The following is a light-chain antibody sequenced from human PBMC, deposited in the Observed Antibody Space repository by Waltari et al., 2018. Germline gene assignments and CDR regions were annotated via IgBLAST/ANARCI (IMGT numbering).Light chain of an antibody. J-gene: IGKJ1*01. Sequence: AIRITQSPSSLSASTGDRVTITCRASQGISSYLAWYQQKPGKAPKVLIYAASTLQSGVPSRFSGSGSGTDFTLTISCLQSEDFAIYYCQQYYSNPATFGQGTRVELK. CDR1: QGISSY. CDR2: AAS. CDR3: QQYYSNPAT. V-gene: IGKV1-8*01.